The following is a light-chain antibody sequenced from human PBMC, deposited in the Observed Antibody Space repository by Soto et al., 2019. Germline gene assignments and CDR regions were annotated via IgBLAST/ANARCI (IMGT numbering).Light chain of an antibody. V-gene: IGLV1-40*01. J-gene: IGLJ1*01. Sequence: QSVLTQPPSVSGAPGQRVTISCTGTSSDLGAGFDVHWYQQLPGTAPKLLLTGDTSRPSGVPDRFSGSKSGASASLAITDLQAEDEADYYCQSYDSRLSGSVFGTGTKLTVL. CDR2: GDT. CDR3: QSYDSRLSGSV. CDR1: SSDLGAGFD.